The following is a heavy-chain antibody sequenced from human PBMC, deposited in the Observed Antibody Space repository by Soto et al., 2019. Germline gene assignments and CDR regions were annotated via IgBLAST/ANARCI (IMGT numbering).Heavy chain of an antibody. Sequence: GGSLRLSCAASGFTFSSYWMYWVRQAPGKGLVWVSRTNSDGSDTSYADSVKGRFTISRDNAKNSLYLQMNSLRAEDTAVYYCAREWFDPWGQGTLVTVSS. CDR2: TNSDGSDT. J-gene: IGHJ5*02. CDR3: AREWFDP. CDR1: GFTFSSYW. V-gene: IGHV3-74*01.